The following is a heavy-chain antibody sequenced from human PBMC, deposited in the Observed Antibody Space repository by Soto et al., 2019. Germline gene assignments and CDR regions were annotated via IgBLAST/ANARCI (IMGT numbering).Heavy chain of an antibody. Sequence: EVQLVESGGGLVQPGGSLRLSCAASGFTFSSYWMHWVRQAPGKGLVWVSRINSAGSSTSYADSVKGRFTISRDNAKNTLYLQMNSLRAEATAVYYCVRTSLVVAAATREDYWGQGTLVTVSS. V-gene: IGHV3-74*01. CDR3: VRTSLVVAAATREDY. CDR1: GFTFSSYW. D-gene: IGHD2-15*01. J-gene: IGHJ4*02. CDR2: INSAGSST.